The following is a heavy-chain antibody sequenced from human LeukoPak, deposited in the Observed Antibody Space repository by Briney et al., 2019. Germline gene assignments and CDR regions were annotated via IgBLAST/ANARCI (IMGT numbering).Heavy chain of an antibody. Sequence: SQTLSLTCAISGDRVSSNSVTWNWIRQSPSRGLEWLGRTYYRSTWYNDYAVSVRGRITVNPDTSKDQFSLHLNSVTPEDTAVYYCARRLTQYDCFDPWGQGILVTVSS. D-gene: IGHD2-2*01. CDR3: ARRLTQYDCFDP. CDR1: GDRVSSNSVT. V-gene: IGHV6-1*01. CDR2: TYYRSTWYN. J-gene: IGHJ5*02.